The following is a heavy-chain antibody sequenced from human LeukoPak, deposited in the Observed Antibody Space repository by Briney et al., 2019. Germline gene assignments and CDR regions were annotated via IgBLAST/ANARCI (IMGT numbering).Heavy chain of an antibody. D-gene: IGHD1-26*01. V-gene: IGHV3-30*18. J-gene: IGHJ4*02. CDR3: AKGGKREGALDY. CDR2: ISYDGSNK. CDR1: GFTFSSYG. Sequence: GGSLRLSCAASGFTFSSYGMHWVRQAPGKGLEWVAVISYDGSNKYYADSVKGRFTISRDNSKNTLYLQMNSLRAEDTAVYYCAKGGKREGALDYWGQGTLVTVSS.